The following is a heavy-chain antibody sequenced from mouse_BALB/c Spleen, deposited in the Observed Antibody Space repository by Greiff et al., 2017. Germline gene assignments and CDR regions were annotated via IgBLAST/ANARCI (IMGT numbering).Heavy chain of an antibody. V-gene: IGHV5-17*02. D-gene: IGHD1-2*01. CDR3: ARYYGYPYAMDY. CDR1: GFTFSSFG. J-gene: IGHJ4*01. Sequence: EVQRVESGGGLVQPGGSRKLSCAASGFTFSSFGMHWVRQAPEKGLEWVAYISSGSSTIYYADTVKGRFTISRDNPKNTLFLQMTSLRSEDTAMYYCARYYGYPYAMDYWGQGTSVTVSS. CDR2: ISSGSSTI.